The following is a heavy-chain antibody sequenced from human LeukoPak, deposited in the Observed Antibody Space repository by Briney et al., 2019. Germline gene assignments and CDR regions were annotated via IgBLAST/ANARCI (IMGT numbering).Heavy chain of an antibody. D-gene: IGHD1-1*01. J-gene: IGHJ3*02. CDR3: ARSTTGTGDAFDI. V-gene: IGHV4-34*01. CDR1: GGSISSYY. Sequence: SETLSLTCTVSGGSISSYYWSWIRQPPGKGLEWIGEINHSGSTNYNPSLKSRVTISVDTSKNQFSLKLSSVTAADTAVYYCARSTTGTGDAFDIWGQGTMVTVSS. CDR2: INHSGST.